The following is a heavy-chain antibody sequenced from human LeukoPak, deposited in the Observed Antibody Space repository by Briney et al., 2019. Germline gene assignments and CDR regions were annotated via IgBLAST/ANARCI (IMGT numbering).Heavy chain of an antibody. J-gene: IGHJ4*02. Sequence: PGGSLRLSCAASGFTFSDYYMSWIRQAPGKGLEWVSYISSSGSTIYYADSVKGRFTISRDNAKNSLYLQMNSLGAEDTAVYYCATASAGYSSSWYRSNEYYFDYWGQGTLVTVSS. CDR2: ISSSGSTI. V-gene: IGHV3-11*01. CDR1: GFTFSDYY. CDR3: ATASAGYSSSWYRSNEYYFDY. D-gene: IGHD6-13*01.